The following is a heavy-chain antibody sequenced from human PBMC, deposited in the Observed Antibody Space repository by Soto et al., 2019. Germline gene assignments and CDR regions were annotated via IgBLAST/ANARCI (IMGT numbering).Heavy chain of an antibody. CDR1: GFSFSSYA. V-gene: IGHV3-30-3*01. J-gene: IGHJ5*02. D-gene: IGHD6-19*01. CDR3: ARGMYSSDYFVKWFEP. Sequence: QVRLVESGGGVVKPGRSLRLSCTASGFSFSSYAMYWFRQPPGKGLEWVAVISHDGINKHYADSVKGRVTVSRDNSNHSLDLQLNSLRGEDTAMYYCARGMYSSDYFVKWFEPWGQGTLVTVSS. CDR2: ISHDGINK.